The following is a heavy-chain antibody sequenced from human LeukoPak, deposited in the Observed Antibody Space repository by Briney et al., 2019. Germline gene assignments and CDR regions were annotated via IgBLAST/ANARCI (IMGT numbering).Heavy chain of an antibody. CDR1: GATFSSYG. CDR2: ISNDGSNK. CDR3: AKDLTGVNYCLDQ. V-gene: IGHV3-30*18. Sequence: GGSLRLSYAASGATFSSYGMDWVRQAPSKGLEWVAVISNDGSNKHYADSVKGRFTISRDNSKNTLYLQMNSLRADDTAVYYGAKDLTGVNYCLDQWVQGTLVTVSS. J-gene: IGHJ4*02. D-gene: IGHD1-7*01.